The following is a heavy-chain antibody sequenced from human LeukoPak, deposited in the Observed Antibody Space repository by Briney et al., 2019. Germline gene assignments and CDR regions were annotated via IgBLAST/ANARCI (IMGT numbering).Heavy chain of an antibody. CDR2: ISYDGSNR. J-gene: IGHJ4*02. Sequence: GRSLRLSCVASGFTFSSYGMQWVRQAPGKGLEWVALISYDGSNRNYADSVKGRFTISRDNSKNTLYLQMNSLRAEDTAVYYWAKDHSSVWFSDYWGQGTLVTVSS. V-gene: IGHV3-30*18. CDR1: GFTFSSYG. CDR3: AKDHSSVWFSDY. D-gene: IGHD6-19*01.